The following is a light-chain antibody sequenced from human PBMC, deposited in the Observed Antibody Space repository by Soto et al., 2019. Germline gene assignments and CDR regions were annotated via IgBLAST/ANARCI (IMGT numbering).Light chain of an antibody. J-gene: IGLJ1*01. Sequence: QSVLTQPPSASGTPGQRVTFSCSGSSSNIGSGTVNWYQQLPGTAPKLLIYNDNQRPSGVPDRFSGSKSGTSASLAISGRQSEDEADYYCASWDVTLNGLYVFGTGTQLTVL. V-gene: IGLV1-44*01. CDR3: ASWDVTLNGLYV. CDR2: NDN. CDR1: SSNIGSGT.